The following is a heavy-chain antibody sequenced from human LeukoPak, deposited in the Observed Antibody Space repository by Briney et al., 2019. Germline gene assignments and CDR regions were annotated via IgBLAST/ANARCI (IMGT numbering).Heavy chain of an antibody. J-gene: IGHJ1*01. D-gene: IGHD6-19*01. CDR1: GFTFSSYA. CDR3: ARRTVAVPVAAEYFQH. V-gene: IGHV3-30*04. CDR2: ISYDGSNK. Sequence: RSGGSLRLSCAASGFTFSSYAMLWARQAPGKGREWVAVISYDGSNKFYADSVKGRFTISRDNSKNTLYLQMNSLRAEDTAVYYCARRTVAVPVAAEYFQHWGQGTLVTVSS.